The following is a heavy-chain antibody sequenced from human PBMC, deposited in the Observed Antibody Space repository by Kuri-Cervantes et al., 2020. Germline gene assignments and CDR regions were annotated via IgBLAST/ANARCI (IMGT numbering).Heavy chain of an antibody. CDR2: ISYDGSNK. CDR3: ASLTVTTGRDFDY. D-gene: IGHD4-17*01. J-gene: IGHJ4*02. V-gene: IGHV3-30*03. Sequence: GGSLRLSCAASGFTFSSYGMHWVRQAPGKGLEWVAVISYDGSNKYYADSVKGRFTISRDNSKNTLYLQMNSLRAEDTAVYYCASLTVTTGRDFDYWGQGTLVTVSS. CDR1: GFTFSSYG.